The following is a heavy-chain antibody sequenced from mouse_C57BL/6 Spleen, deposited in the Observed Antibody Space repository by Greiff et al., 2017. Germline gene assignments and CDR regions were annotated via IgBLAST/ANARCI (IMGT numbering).Heavy chain of an antibody. D-gene: IGHD1-1*01. CDR1: GFTFTDYY. CDR2: IRNKANGYTT. CDR3: ARSTVAFDY. Sequence: VQLKQSGGGLVQPGGSLSLSCAASGFTFTDYYMSWVRQPPGKALEWLGFIRNKANGYTTEYSASVKGRFTISRDNSQSILYLQMNALRAEDSATYYCARSTVAFDYWGQGTTLTVSS. V-gene: IGHV7-3*01. J-gene: IGHJ2*01.